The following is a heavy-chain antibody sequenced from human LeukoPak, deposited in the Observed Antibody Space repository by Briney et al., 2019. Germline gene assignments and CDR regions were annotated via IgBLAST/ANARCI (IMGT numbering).Heavy chain of an antibody. CDR3: AKDRSSGWYDKYFQH. J-gene: IGHJ1*01. CDR2: ISASGGST. V-gene: IGHV3-23*01. D-gene: IGHD6-19*01. Sequence: GGSLRLSCAASGFTFSSYAMSWVRQAPGKGLEWVSAISASGGSTYYADSVKGRFTISRDDSKSTLYLQMNSLRAEDTAVCYCAKDRSSGWYDKYFQHWGQGTLVTVSS. CDR1: GFTFSSYA.